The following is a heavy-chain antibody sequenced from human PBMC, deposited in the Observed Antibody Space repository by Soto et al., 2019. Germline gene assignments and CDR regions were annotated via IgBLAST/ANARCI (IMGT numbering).Heavy chain of an antibody. CDR2: ISAYNGNT. V-gene: IGHV1-18*01. CDR3: ARADYGGNSGSWYSDL. J-gene: IGHJ2*01. Sequence: QAQLEQSGPEVKKPGASVNVSCKASGYTFSSYSISWVRQAPGQGLEWMGWISAYNGNTNYAQKLKGKVTMTRDTYTKTVNMELRSLTSDDTAVYYCARADYGGNSGSWYSDLWGRGTLVTVSS. CDR1: GYTFSSYS. D-gene: IGHD4-17*01.